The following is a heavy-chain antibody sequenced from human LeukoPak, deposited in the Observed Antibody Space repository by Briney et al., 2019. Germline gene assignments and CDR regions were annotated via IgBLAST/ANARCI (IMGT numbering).Heavy chain of an antibody. J-gene: IGHJ4*02. Sequence: ESGPTLVNPTQTLTLTCTFSGFSLSTSGMCVGWIRQPPGKALEWLARIDWDDDKYYSTSLKTRLTISKDTSKNQVVLTMTNMDPVDTSTYYCARIAAAGTGFDYWGQGTLVTVSS. CDR3: ARIAAAGTGFDY. D-gene: IGHD6-13*01. CDR2: IDWDDDK. CDR1: GFSLSTSGMC. V-gene: IGHV2-70*11.